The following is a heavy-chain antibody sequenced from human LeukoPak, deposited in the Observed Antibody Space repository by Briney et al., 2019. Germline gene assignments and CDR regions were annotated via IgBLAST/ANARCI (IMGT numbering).Heavy chain of an antibody. Sequence: SQTLSLTCAISGDSVSSNSAAWHWIRRSPSRGLEWLGRTYYRSKWYNDYAVSVKSRITINPDTSKNQFSLQLNSVTPEDTAVYYCARRAVRGVIGFDPWGQGTLVTVSS. D-gene: IGHD3-10*01. CDR1: GDSVSSNSAA. J-gene: IGHJ5*02. CDR2: TYYRSKWYN. CDR3: ARRAVRGVIGFDP. V-gene: IGHV6-1*01.